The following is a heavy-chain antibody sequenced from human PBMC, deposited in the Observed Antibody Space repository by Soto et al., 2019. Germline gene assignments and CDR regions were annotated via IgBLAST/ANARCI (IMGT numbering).Heavy chain of an antibody. J-gene: IGHJ4*02. CDR1: GGTFSSYA. CDR3: ARGVDDSSCYPEYYFDY. CDR2: IIPIFGTA. V-gene: IGHV1-69*12. D-gene: IGHD3-22*01. Sequence: QVQLVQSAAEVKKPGSSVKVSCKASGGTFSSYAISWVRQAPGQGLEWMGGIIPIFGTANYAQKFQCRATITADESTSTAYMELSSLRSEDTAVYYCARGVDDSSCYPEYYFDYWGQGTLVTVSS.